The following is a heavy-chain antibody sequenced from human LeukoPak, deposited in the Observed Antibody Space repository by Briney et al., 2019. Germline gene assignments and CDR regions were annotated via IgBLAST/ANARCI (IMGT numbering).Heavy chain of an antibody. D-gene: IGHD3-22*01. J-gene: IGHJ5*02. CDR2: MYYSGST. V-gene: IGHV4-30-4*01. Sequence: SESLSLTCTVSGGSISSGDYYWSWIRQPPGKGLEWVGYMYYSGSTYYNPSLKSRVTISVDTSKNQFSLKLSSVTAADTAVYYCARPYYYDSRIDPWGQGTLVTVSS. CDR1: GGSISSGDYY. CDR3: ARPYYYDSRIDP.